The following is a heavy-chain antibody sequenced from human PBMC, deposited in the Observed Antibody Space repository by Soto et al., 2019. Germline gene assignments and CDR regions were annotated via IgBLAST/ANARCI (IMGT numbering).Heavy chain of an antibody. CDR2: IIPIFGTA. Sequence: ASVKVSCKASGGTFSSYAISWVRQAPGQGLEWMGGIIPIFGTANYAQKFQGRVTITADKSTSTAYMELSSLRSEDTAVYYCARSSFSSMGNPYYFDYWGQGTLVTVSS. J-gene: IGHJ4*02. CDR1: GGTFSSYA. CDR3: ARSSFSSMGNPYYFDY. V-gene: IGHV1-69*06. D-gene: IGHD6-6*01.